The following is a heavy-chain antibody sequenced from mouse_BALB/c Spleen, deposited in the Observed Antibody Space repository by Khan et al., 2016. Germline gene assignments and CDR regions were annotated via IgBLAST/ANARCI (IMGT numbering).Heavy chain of an antibody. D-gene: IGHD2-10*02. CDR2: IDPAIGNT. J-gene: IGHJ3*01. Sequence: VQLQQPGAELVKPGASVKLSCTASGFNIKDTYMHWVKQRPEQGLEWIGRIDPAIGNTNYDPKFQGKATITADTSSNTAYLQLSSLTSEDTAVYYCANSIHGLAYWGQGTLVTVSA. V-gene: IGHV14-3*02. CDR3: ANSIHGLAY. CDR1: GFNIKDTY.